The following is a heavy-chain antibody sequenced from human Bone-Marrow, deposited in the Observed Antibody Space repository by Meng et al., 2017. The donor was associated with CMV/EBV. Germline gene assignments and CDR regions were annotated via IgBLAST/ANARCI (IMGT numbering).Heavy chain of an antibody. CDR1: GFTFSGSA. CDR2: IRSKANSYAT. D-gene: IGHD3-22*01. J-gene: IGHJ4*02. CDR3: TILNYDSSGYLDY. V-gene: IGHV3-73*02. Sequence: VQLVASGGGLVRPGGSLKPSCAASGFTFSGSAMHWVRQASGKGLEWVGRIRSKANSYATAYAASVKGRFTISRDDSKNTAYLQMNSLKTEDTAVYYCTILNYDSSGYLDYWGQGTLVTVSS.